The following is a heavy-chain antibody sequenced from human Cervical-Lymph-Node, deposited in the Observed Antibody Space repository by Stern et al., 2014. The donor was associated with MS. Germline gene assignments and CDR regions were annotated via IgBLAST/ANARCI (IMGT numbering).Heavy chain of an antibody. CDR1: GFTFSSYG. CDR2: ISYDGSNK. D-gene: IGHD5-18*01. CDR3: AKDPGYSYEDY. J-gene: IGHJ4*02. V-gene: IGHV3-30*18. Sequence: MQLVESGGGVVQPGRSLRLSCAASGFTFSSYGMHWVRQAPGKGLEWVAVISYDGSNKYYADSVKGRFTISRDNSKNTLYLQMNSLRAEDTAVYYCAKDPGYSYEDYWGQGTLVTVSS.